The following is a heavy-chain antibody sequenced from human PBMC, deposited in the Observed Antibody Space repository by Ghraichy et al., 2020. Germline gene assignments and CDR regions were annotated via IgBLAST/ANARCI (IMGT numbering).Heavy chain of an antibody. CDR3: ARRRAGSDWFDP. V-gene: IGHV4-39*01. CDR2: ISYSGST. D-gene: IGHD3-10*01. CDR1: GGSINSNSYY. J-gene: IGHJ5*02. Sequence: TLSLTCTVSGGSINSNSYYWGWIRQPPGKGLEWIGTISYSGSTYYNPSLKSRVTTFVDTSKNQFSLNLSSVTAADTAVYYCARRRAGSDWFDPWGQGTLVTVSS.